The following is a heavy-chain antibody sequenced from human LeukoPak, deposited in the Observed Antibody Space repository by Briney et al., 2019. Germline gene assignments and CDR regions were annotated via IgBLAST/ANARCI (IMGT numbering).Heavy chain of an antibody. V-gene: IGHV4-30-4*08. J-gene: IGHJ4*02. CDR2: IYYSGST. CDR3: ARDAYYYDSSGYSPYFDY. CDR1: GGSISSGDYY. D-gene: IGHD3-22*01. Sequence: PSQTLSLTCTVSGGSISSGDYYWSWIRQPPGKGLEWIGYIYYSGSTYYNPSLKSRVTISVDTSQNQFSLKLSSVTAADTAVYYCARDAYYYDSSGYSPYFDYWGQGTLVTVSS.